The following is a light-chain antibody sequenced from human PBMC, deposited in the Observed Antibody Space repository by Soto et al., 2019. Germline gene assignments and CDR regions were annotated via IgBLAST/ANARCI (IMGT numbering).Light chain of an antibody. CDR1: SYHIGDYH. CDR2: SSH. CDR3: AAWDDSLNGVV. V-gene: IGLV1-44*01. J-gene: IGLJ2*01. Sequence: QSVLTQPPSASGTPGQRVTISWSGSSYHIGDYHVHWYQLLPGAAPNVLIHSSHQRPSGVPDRFSGSKSGTSASLAISGLQSEDESDYYCAAWDDSLNGVVFGGGTKLTVL.